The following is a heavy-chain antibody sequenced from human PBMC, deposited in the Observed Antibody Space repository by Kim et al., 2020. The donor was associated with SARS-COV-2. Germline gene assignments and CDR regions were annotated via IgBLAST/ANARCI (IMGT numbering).Heavy chain of an antibody. CDR1: GGSVSSGSYY. V-gene: IGHV4-61*01. CDR3: ARGLRIPDHSGGGWFDP. J-gene: IGHJ5*02. Sequence: SETLSLTCTVSGGSVSSGSYYWSWIRQPPGKGLEWIGYIYYSGSTNYNPSLKSRVTISVDTSKNQFSLKLSSVTAADTAVYYCARGLRIPDHSGGGWFDPWGQGTLVTVSS. D-gene: IGHD1-26*01. CDR2: IYYSGST.